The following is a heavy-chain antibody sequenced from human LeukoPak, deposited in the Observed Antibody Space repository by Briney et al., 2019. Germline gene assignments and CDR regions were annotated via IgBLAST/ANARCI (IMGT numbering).Heavy chain of an antibody. J-gene: IGHJ3*02. Sequence: NPSETLSLTCTVSGGSISSGSYYWSWIRQPAGKGLEWIGRIYTSGSTNYNPSLKSRVTISLDTSKNQFSLKLSSVAAADTAVFYCARFTGYCSGTSCYPNAFDIWGQGTMVTVSS. CDR3: ARFTGYCSGTSCYPNAFDI. D-gene: IGHD2-2*01. V-gene: IGHV4-61*02. CDR2: IYTSGST. CDR1: GGSISSGSYY.